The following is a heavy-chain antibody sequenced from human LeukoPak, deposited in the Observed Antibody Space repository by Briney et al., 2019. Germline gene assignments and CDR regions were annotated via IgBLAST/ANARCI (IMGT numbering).Heavy chain of an antibody. Sequence: ASVKVSCKASGDTFSGHGISWVRQAPGQGLEWMGGIIPLSGPANYAPKFQGTVTITADKSTGTAYLELNSLRSEDTAVYYCAKAGIQLWEGDSFYYYLDVWGKGTTVTVSS. CDR2: IIPLSGPA. D-gene: IGHD5-18*01. CDR1: GDTFSGHG. CDR3: AKAGIQLWEGDSFYYYLDV. V-gene: IGHV1-69*06. J-gene: IGHJ6*03.